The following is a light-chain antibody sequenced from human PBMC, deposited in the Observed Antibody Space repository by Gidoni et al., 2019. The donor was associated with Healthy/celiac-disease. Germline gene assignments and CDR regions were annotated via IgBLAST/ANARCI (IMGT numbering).Light chain of an antibody. Sequence: SYLLPQPPSVSVAPGKTARLTCGGNNIGSKSVHWYQQKPGPAPVLVVYDDSDRPSGIPERFSGSNSGNTATLTISRVEVGDEADYYCQVWDSSSDHYVFGTGTKVTVL. CDR1: NIGSKS. CDR2: DDS. J-gene: IGLJ1*01. V-gene: IGLV3-21*03. CDR3: QVWDSSSDHYV.